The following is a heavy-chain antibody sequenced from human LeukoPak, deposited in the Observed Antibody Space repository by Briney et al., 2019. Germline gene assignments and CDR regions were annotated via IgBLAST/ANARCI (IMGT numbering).Heavy chain of an antibody. D-gene: IGHD5-12*01. J-gene: IGHJ4*02. CDR1: GFTFGDHA. V-gene: IGHV3-23*01. CDR2: TSGSGGST. CDR3: AIGGRADPPRKGGYDCYFHY. Sequence: QPGRSLRLSCAASGFTFGDHAMSWVRQAPGKGLEWVSATSGSGGSTFYAGSVEGRFTISRDNSKNTLYLQMSSLRVEDTAIYYCAIGGRADPPRKGGYDCYFHYWGQGTLVTVSS.